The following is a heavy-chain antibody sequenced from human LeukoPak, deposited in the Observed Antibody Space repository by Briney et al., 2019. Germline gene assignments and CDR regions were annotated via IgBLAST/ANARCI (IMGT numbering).Heavy chain of an antibody. CDR3: ARDGPSVGATIDY. J-gene: IGHJ4*02. Sequence: PGGSLRLSCAASGFTFSGYWMQWVRQAPGKGLVWVSRINSDGCTTTYADSVKGRFTISRDNAKNTLYLQMNSLRAEDTAMYYCARDGPSVGATIDYWGQGTLVTVSS. D-gene: IGHD1-26*01. CDR2: INSDGCTT. V-gene: IGHV3-74*01. CDR1: GFTFSGYW.